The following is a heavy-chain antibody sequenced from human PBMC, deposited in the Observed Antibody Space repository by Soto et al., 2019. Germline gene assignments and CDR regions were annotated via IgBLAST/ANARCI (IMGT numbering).Heavy chain of an antibody. CDR2: ISGSGGST. Sequence: EVQLLESGGGLVQPGGSLRLSCAASGFTFSSYAMNWVRQAPGKGLEWVAAISGSGGSTYYADSVKGRFTISRDNSKNTLNLRMNSLRAEDTAVYYWANAMTEDSSGAWYLDLWGRGTLVTVSS. J-gene: IGHJ2*01. D-gene: IGHD3-22*01. V-gene: IGHV3-23*01. CDR3: ANAMTEDSSGAWYLDL. CDR1: GFTFSSYA.